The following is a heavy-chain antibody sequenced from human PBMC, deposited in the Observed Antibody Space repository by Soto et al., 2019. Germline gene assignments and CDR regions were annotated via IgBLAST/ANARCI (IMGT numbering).Heavy chain of an antibody. CDR2: IYYSGST. J-gene: IGHJ4*02. V-gene: IGHV4-30-4*01. CDR3: ATIKLGSNRLDY. D-gene: IGHD3-10*01. CDR1: GGSISSGDYY. Sequence: QVQLQESGPGLVKPTQTLSLTCTVSGGSISSGDYYWSWIRQPPGKGLEWIGYIYYSGSTYYNPSLKSRVTISVDTSKNHFSLKLSSVTAADTAVYYCATIKLGSNRLDYWGQGTLVTVSS.